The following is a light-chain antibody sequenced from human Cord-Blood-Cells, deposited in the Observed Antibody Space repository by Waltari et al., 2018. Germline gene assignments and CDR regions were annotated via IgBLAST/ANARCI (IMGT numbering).Light chain of an antibody. CDR3: QAWNSSTVV. V-gene: IGLV3-1*01. CDR1: KLGDKY. CDR2: QDS. Sequence: SYELTQPPSVSVPPGQTASITCPGDKLGDKYACWYEQKPGQSRVLFIYQDSKRPSVIAERFSGTNSGNTATLTISGTQAMDEADYYCQAWNSSTVVFGGVTKLTVL. J-gene: IGLJ2*01.